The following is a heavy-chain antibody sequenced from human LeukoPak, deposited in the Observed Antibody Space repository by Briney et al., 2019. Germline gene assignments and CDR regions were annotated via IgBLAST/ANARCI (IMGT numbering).Heavy chain of an antibody. CDR1: GXSVSSNSAA. V-gene: IGHV6-1*01. D-gene: IGHD1-26*01. CDR3: ARQGRSGASYSGLDS. Sequence: SQTLSLTCAISGXSVSSNSAAWNWIRQSPSRGLEWLGRTYYRSSWYNDYTLSLRGRITVDPDTSKNQFSLQLNSVSPEDTAVYYCARQGRSGASYSGLDSWGQGTLVTVSS. CDR2: TYYRSSWYN. J-gene: IGHJ4*02.